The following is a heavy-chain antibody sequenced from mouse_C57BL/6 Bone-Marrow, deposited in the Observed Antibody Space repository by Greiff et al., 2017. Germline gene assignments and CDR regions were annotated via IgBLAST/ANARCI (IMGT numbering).Heavy chain of an antibody. Sequence: QVQLQQSGPELVKPGASVKISCKASGYAFSSSWMNWVKQRPGKGLEWIGRIYPGDGDTNYNGKFKGKATLTADKSSSTAYMQLSSLTSEDSAVYFCARRGLLTAWFAYWGQGTLVTVSA. D-gene: IGHD2-3*01. V-gene: IGHV1-82*01. J-gene: IGHJ3*01. CDR3: ARRGLLTAWFAY. CDR1: GYAFSSSW. CDR2: IYPGDGDT.